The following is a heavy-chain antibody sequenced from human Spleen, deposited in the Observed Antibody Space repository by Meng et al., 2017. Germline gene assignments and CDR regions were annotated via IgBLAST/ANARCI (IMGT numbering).Heavy chain of an antibody. J-gene: IGHJ4*01. Sequence: QEPGPGLVKPSGARSRPSAFSGGSIRSSNWWSWVRQPPGKGLEWIGEIYHLGSTNYNPSLKSRVTISVDKSKTQFSLKVTSVTAADTAVYYCAVFSSGWGPFDCWGQGTLVTVSS. CDR3: AVFSSGWGPFDC. D-gene: IGHD6-19*01. V-gene: IGHV4-4*02. CDR2: IYHLGST. CDR1: GGSIRSSNW.